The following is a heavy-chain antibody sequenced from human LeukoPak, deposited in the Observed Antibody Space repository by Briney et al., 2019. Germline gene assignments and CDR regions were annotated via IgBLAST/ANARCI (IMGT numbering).Heavy chain of an antibody. J-gene: IGHJ4*02. Sequence: GGSLRLSCAASGFTLNNYEMNWVRQAPGKGLEWVSYISSSGSTTHFADSVKGRFTISRDNAKNSLYLQMNSLRAEDTAVYFCATYSSGWLGVDYWGQGTLVTVSS. CDR2: ISSSGSTT. V-gene: IGHV3-48*03. CDR1: GFTLNNYE. D-gene: IGHD6-19*01. CDR3: ATYSSGWLGVDY.